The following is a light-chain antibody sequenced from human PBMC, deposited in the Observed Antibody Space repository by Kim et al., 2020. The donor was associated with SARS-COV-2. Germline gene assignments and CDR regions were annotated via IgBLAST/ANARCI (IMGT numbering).Light chain of an antibody. CDR1: SSDVGGYNY. V-gene: IGLV2-8*01. CDR2: EVS. J-gene: IGLJ1*01. Sequence: QSALTQPPSASGSPGQSVTISCTGTSSDVGGYNYFSWYQQHPGKAPKLMIYEVSKRPSGVPDRFSGSKSGNTASLTVSGLQAEDEADYYCSSYAGSNNFRLGTGTKVTVL. CDR3: SSYAGSNNFR.